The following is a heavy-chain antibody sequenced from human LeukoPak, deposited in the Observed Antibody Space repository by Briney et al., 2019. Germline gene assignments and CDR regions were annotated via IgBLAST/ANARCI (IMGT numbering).Heavy chain of an antibody. J-gene: IGHJ4*02. CDR1: GYTFTSYD. D-gene: IGHD6-6*01. V-gene: IGHV1-8*01. CDR3: ATGASSSAFDY. Sequence: ASVTVSCKASGYTFTSYDINWVRQATGQGLEWMGWMNPNSGNTGYAQKSQGRVTMTRNTSISTAYMELSSLRSEDTAVYYCATGASSSAFDYWGQGTLVTVSS. CDR2: MNPNSGNT.